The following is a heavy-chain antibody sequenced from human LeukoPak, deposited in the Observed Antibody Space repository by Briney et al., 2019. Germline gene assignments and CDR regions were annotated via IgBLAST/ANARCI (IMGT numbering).Heavy chain of an antibody. D-gene: IGHD3-22*01. J-gene: IGHJ4*02. Sequence: SETLSLTCTVSGGSISGYYWNWIRQPAGKGLEWIGRIYSSGSTDYNSSLRSRVTMSADTSKSQFSPKLPSVTAADTAVYYCAREHRDYEGSGYYVDYWGQGTLVTVSS. CDR2: IYSSGST. CDR3: AREHRDYEGSGYYVDY. V-gene: IGHV4-4*07. CDR1: GGSISGYY.